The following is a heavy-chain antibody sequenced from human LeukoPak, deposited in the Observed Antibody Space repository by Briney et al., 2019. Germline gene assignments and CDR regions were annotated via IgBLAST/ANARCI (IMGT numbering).Heavy chain of an antibody. V-gene: IGHV3-30*03. Sequence: GGSLRLSCAASGFTFSYGMHWVRQAPGKGLEWVAVISYDGSSKYHADSVKGRFTISRDNAKNSLYLQMNSLRAEDTALYYCATYSSSSRGDYWGQGTLVTVSS. CDR3: ATYSSSSRGDY. J-gene: IGHJ4*02. D-gene: IGHD6-6*01. CDR1: GFTFSYG. CDR2: ISYDGSSK.